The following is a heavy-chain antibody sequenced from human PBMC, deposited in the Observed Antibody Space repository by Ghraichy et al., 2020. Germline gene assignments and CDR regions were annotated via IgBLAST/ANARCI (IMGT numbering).Heavy chain of an antibody. J-gene: IGHJ4*02. V-gene: IGHV1-2*02. CDR1: GYTFTGQY. D-gene: IGHD4/OR15-4a*01. Sequence: KVSCKVSGYTFTGQYIHWVRQAPGQGPEWMGCINPSDGVTKYAQRFQARVTMTRDTSISSAYMELTSLRSNDTAIYYCTTGPSDYGTSSDYFDSWGQGTLVTVSS. CDR2: INPSDGVT. CDR3: TTGPSDYGTSSDYFDS.